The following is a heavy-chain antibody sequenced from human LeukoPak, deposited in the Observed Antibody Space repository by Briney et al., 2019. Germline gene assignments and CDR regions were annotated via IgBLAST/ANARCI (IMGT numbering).Heavy chain of an antibody. Sequence: ASVKVSCKASGGTFSSYAISWVRQAPGQGLEWMEGIIPIFGTANYAQKFQGRVTITADESTSTAYMELSSLRSEDTAVYYCARGDYYDSSGEMYYFDYWGQGTLVTVSS. D-gene: IGHD3-22*01. CDR3: ARGDYYDSSGEMYYFDY. V-gene: IGHV1-69*13. CDR1: GGTFSSYA. J-gene: IGHJ4*02. CDR2: IIPIFGTA.